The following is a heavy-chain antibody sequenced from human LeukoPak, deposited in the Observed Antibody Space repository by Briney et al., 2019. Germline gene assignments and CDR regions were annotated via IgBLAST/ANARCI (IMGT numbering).Heavy chain of an antibody. CDR1: GGSFSGYY. CDR3: ARGEKWDLHAFDV. V-gene: IGHV4-34*01. Sequence: SETLSLTCAVYGGSFSGYYWSWIRQSPGKGLEWIGEINHAGSTEYNPSRKSRVTTSVDTSKNQFSLRLTSLTSTDTATYYCARGEKWDLHAFDVWGHGTVVTVSS. D-gene: IGHD1-26*01. J-gene: IGHJ3*01. CDR2: INHAGST.